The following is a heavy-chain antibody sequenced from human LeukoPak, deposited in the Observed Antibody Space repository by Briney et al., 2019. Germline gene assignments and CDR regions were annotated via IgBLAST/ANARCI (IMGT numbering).Heavy chain of an antibody. V-gene: IGHV4-59*01. CDR1: GGSISSYY. CDR3: ARGSGGANYFDY. D-gene: IGHD3-10*01. J-gene: IGHJ4*02. Sequence: SETLSLTCTVSGGSISSYYWSWIRQPPGKGLEWIGYIYYTGSTNYNPSLESRVTISVDKAKKQFSLKLSSVTAADTAVFYCARGSGGANYFDYWGQGALVTVSS. CDR2: IYYTGST.